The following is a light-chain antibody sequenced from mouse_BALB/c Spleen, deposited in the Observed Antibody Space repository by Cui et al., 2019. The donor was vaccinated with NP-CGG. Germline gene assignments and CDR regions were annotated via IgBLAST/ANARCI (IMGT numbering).Light chain of an antibody. CDR2: GTN. J-gene: IGLJ1*01. V-gene: IGLV1*01. Sequence: QAVVTQESALTTSPGEIVTLTCRSSTGAVTPSNYANWLQDTPAHLFTGIIGGTNNRAPGVHARFSGSLIGDKAALTITGAQTEDEAIYFCALWYSNHWVFGGGTKLTVL. CDR1: TGAVTPSNY. CDR3: ALWYSNHWV.